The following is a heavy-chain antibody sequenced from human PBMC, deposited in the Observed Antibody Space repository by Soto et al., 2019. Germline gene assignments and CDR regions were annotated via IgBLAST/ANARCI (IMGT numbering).Heavy chain of an antibody. CDR1: GFTFSSYA. D-gene: IGHD3-16*02. V-gene: IGHV3-23*01. CDR3: AKDQYDYVWGSYRYPDAFDI. J-gene: IGHJ3*02. CDR2: ISGSGGST. Sequence: TGGSLRLSCAASGFTFSSYAMSWVRQAPGKGLEWVSAISGSGGSTYYADSVKGRFTISRDNSKNTLYLQMNSLRAEDTAVYYCAKDQYDYVWGSYRYPDAFDIWGQGTMVTVSS.